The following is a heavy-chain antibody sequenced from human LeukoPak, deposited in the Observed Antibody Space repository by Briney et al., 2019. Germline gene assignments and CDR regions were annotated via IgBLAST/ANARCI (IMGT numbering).Heavy chain of an antibody. CDR2: INPNSGGT. Sequence: GASVKVSCKASGYTSTGYYMHWVRQAPGQGLEWMGWINPNSGGTNYAQKFQGRVTMTRDTSISTAYMELSRLRSDDTAVYYCARTVTTVVRGLLGYWGQGTLVTVSS. V-gene: IGHV1-2*02. CDR3: ARTVTTVVRGLLGY. CDR1: GYTSTGYY. J-gene: IGHJ4*02. D-gene: IGHD4-23*01.